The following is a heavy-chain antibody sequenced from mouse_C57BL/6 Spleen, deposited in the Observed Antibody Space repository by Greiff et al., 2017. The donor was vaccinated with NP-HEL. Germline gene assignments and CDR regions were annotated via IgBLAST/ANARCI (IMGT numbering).Heavy chain of an antibody. J-gene: IGHJ3*01. CDR2: ISSGSSTI. CDR1: GFTFSDYG. Sequence: EVMLVESGGGLVKPGGSLKLSCAASGFTFSDYGMHWVRQAPEKGLEWVAYISSGSSTIYYADTVKGRFTISRDNAKNTLFLQMTSLRSEDTAMYYCARRELYYGYDSWFAYWGQGTLVTVSA. D-gene: IGHD2-2*01. CDR3: ARRELYYGYDSWFAY. V-gene: IGHV5-17*01.